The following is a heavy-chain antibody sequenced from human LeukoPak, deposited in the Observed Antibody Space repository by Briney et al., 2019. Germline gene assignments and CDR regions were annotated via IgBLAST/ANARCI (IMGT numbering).Heavy chain of an antibody. J-gene: IGHJ3*02. D-gene: IGHD2-8*01. CDR3: ARFFYCTNGVCYASDDAFDI. V-gene: IGHV5-51*01. Sequence: GESLKIPCKGSGYSFTSYWIGWVRQMPGKGLEWMGIIYPGDSDTRYSPSFQGQVTISADKSISTAYLQWSSLKASDTAMYYCARFFYCTNGVCYASDDAFDIWGQGTMVTVSS. CDR2: IYPGDSDT. CDR1: GYSFTSYW.